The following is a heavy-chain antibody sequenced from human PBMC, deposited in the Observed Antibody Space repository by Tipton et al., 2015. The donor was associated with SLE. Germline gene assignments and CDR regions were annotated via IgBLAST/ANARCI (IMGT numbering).Heavy chain of an antibody. CDR2: TYYRSKWYS. CDR1: GDSVSTNSTA. Sequence: PGLVKPSQTLSLTCAIPGDSVSTNSTAWTWIRQSPSRGLEWLGRTYYRSKWYSDYAVSVKSRITINPDTSKNQFSLQLNSVTPEDTAVYYCARVWGTGSRGVDYWGQGTLVTVSS. CDR3: ARVWGTGSRGVDY. D-gene: IGHD2-2*01. J-gene: IGHJ4*02. V-gene: IGHV6-1*01.